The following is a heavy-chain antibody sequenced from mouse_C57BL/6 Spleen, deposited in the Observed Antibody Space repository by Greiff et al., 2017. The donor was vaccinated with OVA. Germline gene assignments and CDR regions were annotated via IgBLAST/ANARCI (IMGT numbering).Heavy chain of an antibody. CDR1: GFTFSDYG. CDR2: ISSGSSTI. D-gene: IGHD2-3*01. J-gene: IGHJ4*01. V-gene: IGHV5-17*01. CDR3: ARYDGYYVDAMDY. Sequence: VKLEESGGGLVKPGGSLKLSCAASGFTFSDYGMHWVRQAPEKGLEWVAYISSGSSTIYYADTVKGRFTISRDNAKNTLFLQMTSLRSEDTAMYYCARYDGYYVDAMDYWGQGTSVTVSS.